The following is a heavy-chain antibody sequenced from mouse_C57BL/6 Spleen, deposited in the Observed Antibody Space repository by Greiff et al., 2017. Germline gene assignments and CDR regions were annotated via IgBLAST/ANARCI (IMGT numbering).Heavy chain of an antibody. D-gene: IGHD1-1*01. CDR2: IDPSDSET. CDR3: ARRGITTVVARNWYFDV. J-gene: IGHJ1*03. Sequence: VQLQQPGAELVRPGSSVKLSCKASGYTFTSYWMHWVKQRPIQGLEWIGNIDPSDSETHYNQKFKDKATLTVDKSSSTTYMQLSSLTSEDSAVYYCARRGITTVVARNWYFDVWGTGTTVTVSS. CDR1: GYTFTSYW. V-gene: IGHV1-52*01.